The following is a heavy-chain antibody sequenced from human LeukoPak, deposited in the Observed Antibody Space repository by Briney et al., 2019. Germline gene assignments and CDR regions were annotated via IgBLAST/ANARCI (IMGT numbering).Heavy chain of an antibody. D-gene: IGHD6-19*01. CDR1: GGSFSGFH. Sequence: SETLSLTCAVYGGSFSGFHWSWIRQPPGKGLEWIGYIYYSGSTNYNPSLKSRVTISVDTSKNQFSLKLSSVTAADTAVYYCARESVYSSGFFDYWGQGTLVTVSS. J-gene: IGHJ4*02. CDR2: IYYSGST. CDR3: ARESVYSSGFFDY. V-gene: IGHV4-59*12.